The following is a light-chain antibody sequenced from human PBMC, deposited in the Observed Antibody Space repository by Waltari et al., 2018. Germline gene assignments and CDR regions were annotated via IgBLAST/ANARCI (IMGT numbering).Light chain of an antibody. Sequence: EIVLTQSPGTLSLSAGERATLSCRANQGVGRYLAWYQQKPGQAPRLLIYDASSRAAGIPDRFSGSGSGTDFSLSISRLEPEDFAVYYCQHYVRLPVTFGQGTKVEIK. J-gene: IGKJ1*01. CDR2: DAS. CDR1: QGVGRY. CDR3: QHYVRLPVT. V-gene: IGKV3-20*01.